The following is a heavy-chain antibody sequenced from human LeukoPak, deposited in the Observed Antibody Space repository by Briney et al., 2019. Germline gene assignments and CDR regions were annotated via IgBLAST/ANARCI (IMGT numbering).Heavy chain of an antibody. CDR3: ARDAHYYDSSGYLRY. CDR1: GYTFTGYY. D-gene: IGHD3-22*01. CDR2: INPNSGGT. V-gene: IGHV1-2*02. J-gene: IGHJ4*02. Sequence: ASVKVSCKASGYTFTGYYTHWVRQAPGQGLEWMGWINPNSGGTNYAQKFQGRVTMTRDTSISTAYMELSRLRSDDTAVYYCARDAHYYDSSGYLRYWGQGTLVTVSS.